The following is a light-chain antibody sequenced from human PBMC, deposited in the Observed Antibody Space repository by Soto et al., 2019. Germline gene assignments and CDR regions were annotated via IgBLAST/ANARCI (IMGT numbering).Light chain of an antibody. Sequence: DIQMTQSPSTLSASVGDRVTITCRASQTISSWLAWYQQKPGKAPNLLIYDASTLERGVPSRFSGTGSGTEFTPTIDRLQPDDFATYYCQQYTNTNNPWMFGQGTKVDIK. J-gene: IGKJ1*01. CDR3: QQYTNTNNPWM. CDR2: DAS. V-gene: IGKV1-5*01. CDR1: QTISSW.